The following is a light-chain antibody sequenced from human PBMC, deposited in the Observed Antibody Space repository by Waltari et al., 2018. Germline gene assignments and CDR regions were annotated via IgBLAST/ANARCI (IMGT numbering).Light chain of an antibody. V-gene: IGLV2-23*02. CDR3: CSYAGLGTYV. J-gene: IGLJ1*01. Sequence: QSALTQPASVSGTPGQSINISCTGTPRDVGNYELVPLYQHHPGKAPKLLICEVIKRPSGVSSRFSGSKSGSTASLTISGLQPEDEADYYCCSYAGLGTYVFGSGTKVTVL. CDR2: EVI. CDR1: PRDVGNYEL.